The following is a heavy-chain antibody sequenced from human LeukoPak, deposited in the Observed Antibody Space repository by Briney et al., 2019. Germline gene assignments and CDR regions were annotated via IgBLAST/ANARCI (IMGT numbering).Heavy chain of an antibody. CDR2: IYYGGST. CDR3: ARGYSSSWYENYYMDV. V-gene: IGHV4-59*01. CDR1: GGSISSYY. Sequence: SETLSLTCTVSGGSISSYYWSWIRQPPGKGLEWIGYIYYGGSTNYNPSLKSRVTISVDTSKNQFSLKLSSVTAADTAVYYCARGYSSSWYENYYMDVWGKGTTVTVSS. D-gene: IGHD6-13*01. J-gene: IGHJ6*03.